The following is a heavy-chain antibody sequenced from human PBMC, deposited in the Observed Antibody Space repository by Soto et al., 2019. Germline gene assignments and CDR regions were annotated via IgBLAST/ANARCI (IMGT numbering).Heavy chain of an antibody. J-gene: IGHJ4*02. CDR2: ISWHSASM. D-gene: IGHD1-26*01. V-gene: IGHV3-9*01. Sequence: EVQLVESGGGLVQPGRSLRLSCAASGFTFDDYAMHWVRQAPGKGLEWVSGISWHSASMDYADSVKDRFSISRDNAENSLYLQMNILKIEDTAFYYCARSFSDSYYDLDFWGQGTLVTVSS. CDR1: GFTFDDYA. CDR3: ARSFSDSYYDLDF.